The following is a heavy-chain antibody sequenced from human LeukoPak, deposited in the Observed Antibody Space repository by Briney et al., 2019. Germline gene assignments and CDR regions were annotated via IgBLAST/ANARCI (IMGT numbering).Heavy chain of an antibody. CDR2: IGWDGGTT. J-gene: IGHJ5*02. Sequence: AGGSLRLSCAASGFSFNEFTMHWLRQAPGKGLEWVALIGWDGGTTFYAEYVKGRFTVSRDNSKNSLFLQMNSLKTEATAFYYCAKDGHYCTATTCFSSWFDPWGQGTLVTVSS. V-gene: IGHV3-43*01. CDR3: AKDGHYCTATTCFSSWFDP. D-gene: IGHD2-8*02. CDR1: GFSFNEFT.